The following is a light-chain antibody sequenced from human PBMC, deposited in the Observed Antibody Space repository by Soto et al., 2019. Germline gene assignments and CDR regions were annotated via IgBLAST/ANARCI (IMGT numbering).Light chain of an antibody. CDR1: SGHSSYA. Sequence: QSVLTQSPSASASLGASVRLTCTLSSGHSSYAIAWHQQRPEKGPRFLMSLNSDGSHTKGDGIPDRFSGSSSGAERYLTIASLQSEDEADYYCQAWGTGIRVFGGGTKLTVL. J-gene: IGLJ2*01. CDR3: QAWGTGIRV. CDR2: LNSDGSH. V-gene: IGLV4-69*01.